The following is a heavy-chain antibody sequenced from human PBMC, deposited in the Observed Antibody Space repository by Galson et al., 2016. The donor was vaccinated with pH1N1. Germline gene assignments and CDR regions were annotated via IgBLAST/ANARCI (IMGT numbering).Heavy chain of an antibody. D-gene: IGHD3-22*01. CDR3: ARDLYYDTSGYYPLDP. J-gene: IGHJ5*02. Sequence: SVKVSCKASGYTFTDYDINWVRQGTGQGLEWMGWMNPNNDNTGYAQKFQGRVTMTRNTSISTAYMELSSLRSDDTAVYYCARDLYYDTSGYYPLDPWGQGTLVAVSS. CDR2: MNPNNDNT. V-gene: IGHV1-8*01. CDR1: GYTFTDYD.